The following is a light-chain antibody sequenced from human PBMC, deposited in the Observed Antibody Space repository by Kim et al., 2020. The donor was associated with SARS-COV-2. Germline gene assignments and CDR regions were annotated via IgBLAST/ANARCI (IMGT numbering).Light chain of an antibody. CDR1: VLAKKY. Sequence: SYELTQPSSVSVSPGQTARITCSGDVLAKKYARWFQQKPGQAPVLAIYKDSERPSGIPERFSGSSSGTTVTLTISGAQVEDEADYYCYSAADNNDWVFGGGTQLTVL. CDR3: YSAADNNDWV. V-gene: IGLV3-27*01. CDR2: KDS. J-gene: IGLJ3*02.